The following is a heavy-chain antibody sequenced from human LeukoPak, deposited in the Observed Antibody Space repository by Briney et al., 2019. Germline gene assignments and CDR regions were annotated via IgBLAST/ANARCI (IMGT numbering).Heavy chain of an antibody. D-gene: IGHD1-26*01. CDR1: GGSISSSSYY. V-gene: IGHV4-61*01. CDR3: ARVLWELLLDY. CDR2: IYYSGST. J-gene: IGHJ4*02. Sequence: SETLSLTCTVSGGSISSSSYYWSWIRQPPGKGLEWIGYIYYSGSTNYNPSLKSRVTISVDTSKNQFSLKLSSVTAADTAVYYCARVLWELLLDYWGQGTLVTVSS.